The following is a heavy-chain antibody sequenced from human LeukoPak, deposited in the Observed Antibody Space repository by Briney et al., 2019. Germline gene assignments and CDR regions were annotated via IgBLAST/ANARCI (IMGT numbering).Heavy chain of an antibody. V-gene: IGHV3-33*01. CDR1: GFTFSTYG. CDR2: IWFDGSNK. Sequence: GGSLLLSCAASGFTFSTYGMHWVRQAPGKGLEWVAVIWFDGSNKNYADSVKGRFTISRDNSKNTLYLQMNSLRTEDTAVYYCARAISYCSRGSCYSVDYWGQGTLVTVSS. D-gene: IGHD2-15*01. J-gene: IGHJ4*02. CDR3: ARAISYCSRGSCYSVDY.